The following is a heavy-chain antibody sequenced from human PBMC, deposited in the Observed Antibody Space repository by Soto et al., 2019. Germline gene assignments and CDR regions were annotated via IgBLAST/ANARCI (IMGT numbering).Heavy chain of an antibody. J-gene: IGHJ4*02. V-gene: IGHV3-15*01. CDR1: GFTFSNAW. CDR2: IRSQGDGGTA. Sequence: QLVESGGGFVKPGMSLRLTCAASGFTFSNAWMTWVRQATGKGLERVGLIRSQGDGGTADYAAPVRGRFTIARDDSRNLVLLHMDNLQPEYSAGYYGITAPLRGGEGTLVTVSS. CDR3: ITAPLR.